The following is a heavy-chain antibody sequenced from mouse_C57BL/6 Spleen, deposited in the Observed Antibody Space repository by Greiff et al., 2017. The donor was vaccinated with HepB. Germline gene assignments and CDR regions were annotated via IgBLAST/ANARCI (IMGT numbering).Heavy chain of an antibody. J-gene: IGHJ3*01. CDR3: ARRDDYDETWFAY. D-gene: IGHD2-4*01. CDR1: GFTFSDYG. Sequence: DVMLVESGGGLVKPGGSLKLSCAASGFTFSDYGMHWVRQAPEKGLEWVAYISSGSSTIYYADTVKGRFTISRDNAKNTLFLQMTSLRSEDTAMYYCARRDDYDETWFAYWDQGTLVTVSA. CDR2: ISSGSSTI. V-gene: IGHV5-17*01.